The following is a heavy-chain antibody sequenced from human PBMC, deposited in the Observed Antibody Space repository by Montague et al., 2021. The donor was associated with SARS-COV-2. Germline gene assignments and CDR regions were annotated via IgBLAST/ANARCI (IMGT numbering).Heavy chain of an antibody. Sequence: SETRSLTCTVSSDSFSSSDWWSWVRQPPGKGLDWIGEISHGGTTNYKSSLKSRVTMSIDKSKNQFSPKLTSVTAADTAVYYCAREAKAVSGRLDSWGQGTLVTVSS. CDR3: AREAKAVSGRLDS. D-gene: IGHD6-19*01. J-gene: IGHJ4*02. V-gene: IGHV4-4*02. CDR2: ISHGGTT. CDR1: SDSFSSSDW.